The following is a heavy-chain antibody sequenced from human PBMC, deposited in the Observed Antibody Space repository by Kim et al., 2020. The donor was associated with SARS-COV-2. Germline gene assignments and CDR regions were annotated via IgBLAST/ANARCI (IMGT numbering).Heavy chain of an antibody. V-gene: IGHV3-21*01. J-gene: IGHJ3*02. CDR1: GFTFSSYS. Sequence: GGSLRLSCAASGFTFSSYSMNWVRQAPGKGLEWVSSISSSSSYIYYADSVKGRFTISRDNAKNSLYLQMNSLRAEDTAVYYCASELLYDILTGQDAFDIWGQGTMVTVSS. CDR2: ISSSSSYI. CDR3: ASELLYDILTGQDAFDI. D-gene: IGHD3-9*01.